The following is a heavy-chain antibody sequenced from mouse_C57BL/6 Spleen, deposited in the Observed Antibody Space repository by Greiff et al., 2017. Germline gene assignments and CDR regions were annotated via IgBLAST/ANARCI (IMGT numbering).Heavy chain of an antibody. V-gene: IGHV1-26*01. CDR2: INPNNGGT. Sequence: EVQLQQSGPELVKPGASVKISCKASGYTFTDYYMNWVKQSHGKSLEWIGDINPNNGGTSYNQKFKGKATLTVDKSSSTAYMELRSLTSEDSAVYYCARGTGWGFDYWGQGTTLTVSS. J-gene: IGHJ2*01. CDR1: GYTFTDYY. CDR3: ARGTGWGFDY. D-gene: IGHD2-14*01.